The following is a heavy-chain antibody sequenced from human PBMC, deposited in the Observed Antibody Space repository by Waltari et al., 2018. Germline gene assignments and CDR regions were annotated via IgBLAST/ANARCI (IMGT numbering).Heavy chain of an antibody. CDR2: ISHDGTKK. V-gene: IGHV3-30-3*02. CDR1: GFTFRMYA. Sequence: QVQLVESGGGAVQPGKSLRLSCSASGFTFRMYAIHWVRQAPGKGLEWVEIISHDGTKKHFADSVSGRFTLSRDNSKNTVHLQMNSLSAEDTAVYYCAKSTGILTTYADYWGQGTLVAVSS. CDR3: AKSTGILTTYADY. D-gene: IGHD3-9*01. J-gene: IGHJ4*02.